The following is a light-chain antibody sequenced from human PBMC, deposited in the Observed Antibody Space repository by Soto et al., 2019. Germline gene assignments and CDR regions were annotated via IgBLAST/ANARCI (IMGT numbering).Light chain of an antibody. V-gene: IGKV3-15*01. J-gene: IGKJ1*01. CDR2: GAS. Sequence: EVVMTQSPASLSVSPGERVTLSCRASQTIRNNLAWYQQKPGQSPRLLISGASTREAGVPGRFSGSGSGTEFTLIISSLQSEDFAIYYCQQYNNWPPWTFGQGTKV. CDR1: QTIRNN. CDR3: QQYNNWPPWT.